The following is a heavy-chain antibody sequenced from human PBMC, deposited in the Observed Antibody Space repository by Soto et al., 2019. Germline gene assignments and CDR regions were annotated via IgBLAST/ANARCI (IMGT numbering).Heavy chain of an antibody. CDR3: ARSYTVTDFDY. J-gene: IGHJ4*02. CDR2: ISAYNGNT. D-gene: IGHD4-17*01. Sequence: ASVHRSWQAADSTNPRYRISWVRQAPGQGLEWMGWISAYNGNTNYAQKLQGRVTMTTDTSTSTAYMELRSLRSDDTAVYYCARSYTVTDFDYWGQGTLVIGSS. V-gene: IGHV1-18*01. CDR1: DSTNPRYR.